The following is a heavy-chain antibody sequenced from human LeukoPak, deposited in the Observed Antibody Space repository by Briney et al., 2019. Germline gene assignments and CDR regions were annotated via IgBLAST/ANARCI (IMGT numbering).Heavy chain of an antibody. D-gene: IGHD1-26*01. CDR3: ARDESGGAGFDP. Sequence: GASVKVSCKASGYTFTGYYMHWVRQAPGQGLEWMGWINPNSGGTNYAQKFQGRVTMTRDTSISTAYMELSRLRSDETAVYYCARDESGGAGFDPWGQGTLVTVSS. CDR1: GYTFTGYY. J-gene: IGHJ5*02. CDR2: INPNSGGT. V-gene: IGHV1-2*02.